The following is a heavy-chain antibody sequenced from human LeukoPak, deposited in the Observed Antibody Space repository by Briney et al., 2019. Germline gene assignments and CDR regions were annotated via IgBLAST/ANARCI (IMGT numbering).Heavy chain of an antibody. Sequence: SETLSLTCTVSGVSISSSNSYWGWIRQPPGKGLEWIGSIYYSGNTYYNASLKSQVSISIDTSKNRFSLKLTSVTAADTAVYYCARQTGSGLFILPGGQGTQVTVSS. V-gene: IGHV4-39*01. D-gene: IGHD3/OR15-3a*01. CDR3: ARQTGSGLFILP. CDR2: IYYSGNT. CDR1: GVSISSSNSY. J-gene: IGHJ4*02.